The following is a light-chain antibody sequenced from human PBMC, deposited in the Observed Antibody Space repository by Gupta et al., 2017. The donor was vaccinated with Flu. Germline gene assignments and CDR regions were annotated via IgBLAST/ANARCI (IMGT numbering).Light chain of an antibody. V-gene: IGLV2-14*01. J-gene: IGLJ2*01. CDR1: SSAVGGYNY. CDR2: EVS. CDR3: TSYTSSSTVV. Sequence: QSALTQPASVSESPGQSISITCTGTSSAVGGYNYVSWYQQHPGNAPNLMIYEVSNRPSGVSNRFSGSKSGNTASLTISGLQAEDEADYYCTSYTSSSTVVFGGGTKLTVL.